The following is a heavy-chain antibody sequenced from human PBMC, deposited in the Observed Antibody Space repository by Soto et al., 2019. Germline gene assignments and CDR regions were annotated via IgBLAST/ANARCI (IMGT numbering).Heavy chain of an antibody. CDR1: GFTFITYA. CDR3: AKARGRGGYAVDD. J-gene: IGHJ4*02. CDR2: ISGSGGST. D-gene: IGHD5-12*01. V-gene: IGHV3-23*01. Sequence: GGSLRLSCAASGFTFITYAMTWVHQAPGKGLEWVSAISGSGGSTYYADSVKGRFTISRDNSKNTLYLQMNSLRAEDTAVYYCAKARGRGGYAVDDWGQGTLVTVSS.